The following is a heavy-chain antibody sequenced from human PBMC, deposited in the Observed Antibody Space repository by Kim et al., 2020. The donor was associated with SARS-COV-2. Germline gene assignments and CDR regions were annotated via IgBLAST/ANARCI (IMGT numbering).Heavy chain of an antibody. V-gene: IGHV4-31*03. D-gene: IGHD6-25*01. Sequence: SETLSLTCTVSGGSISSGGYYWSWIRQHPGKGLEWIGYIYYSGSTYYNPSLKSRVTISVDTSKNQFSLKLSSVTAADTAVYYCARRRYSSASPLFEDWGQGTLVTVSS. CDR3: ARRRYSSASPLFED. CDR2: IYYSGST. CDR1: GGSISSGGYY. J-gene: IGHJ4*02.